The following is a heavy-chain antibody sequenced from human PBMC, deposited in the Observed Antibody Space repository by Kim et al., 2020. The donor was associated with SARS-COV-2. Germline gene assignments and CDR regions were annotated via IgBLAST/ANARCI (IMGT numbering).Heavy chain of an antibody. D-gene: IGHD3-3*01. V-gene: IGHV4-34*01. CDR3: ARGRLPTIFGVVIFRYGMDV. J-gene: IGHJ6*02. CDR2: INHSGST. CDR1: GGSFSGYY. Sequence: ETLSLTCAVYGGSFSGYYWSWIRQPPGKGLEWIGEINHSGSTNYNPSLKSRVTISVDTSKNQFSLKLSSVTAADTAVYYCARGRLPTIFGVVIFRYGMDVWGQGTTVTVSS.